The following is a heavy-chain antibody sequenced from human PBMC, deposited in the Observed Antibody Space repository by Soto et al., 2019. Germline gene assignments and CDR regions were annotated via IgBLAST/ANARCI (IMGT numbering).Heavy chain of an antibody. J-gene: IGHJ4*02. Sequence: EVQLVESGGGLVQPGGSLRLSCAASGFTVSSNYMSWVRQAPGKGLEWVSVIYSGGSTYYADSVKGRFTISRDNSKNTLYLQMNSLRAEDTAVYYCASSRDFWSGYPLGYWGQGTLVTVSS. D-gene: IGHD3-3*01. CDR3: ASSRDFWSGYPLGY. V-gene: IGHV3-66*01. CDR2: IYSGGST. CDR1: GFTVSSNY.